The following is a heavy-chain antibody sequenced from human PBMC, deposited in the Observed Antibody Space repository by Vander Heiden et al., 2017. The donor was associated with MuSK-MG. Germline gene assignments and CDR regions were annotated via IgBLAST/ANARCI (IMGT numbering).Heavy chain of an antibody. CDR1: GYTFTDYY. V-gene: IGHV1-2*02. Sequence: QVQLAQSGAEVKKPGASVKVSCKLSGYTFTDYYIHWVRQAPGQGLQWMGWINPRREATKYEETFQGRVTMTSDTSISTAYMELTGLKSDDTAVYYCARIVRGFDYWGQGTLVTVSS. CDR3: ARIVRGFDY. J-gene: IGHJ4*02. CDR2: INPRREAT. D-gene: IGHD3-10*02.